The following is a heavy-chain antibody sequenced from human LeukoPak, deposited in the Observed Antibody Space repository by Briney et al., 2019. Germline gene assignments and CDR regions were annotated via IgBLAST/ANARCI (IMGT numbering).Heavy chain of an antibody. D-gene: IGHD1/OR15-1a*01. CDR2: IIPIFGTA. CDR1: GGTFSSYA. Sequence: ASVKVSCKASGGTFSSYAISWVRQAPGQGLEWMGGIIPIFGTANYAQKFQGRVTITADESTSIAYMELSSLRSEDTAVYYCAKGPRALEHSTHRFDYWGQGTLVTVSS. CDR3: AKGPRALEHSTHRFDY. J-gene: IGHJ4*02. V-gene: IGHV1-69*13.